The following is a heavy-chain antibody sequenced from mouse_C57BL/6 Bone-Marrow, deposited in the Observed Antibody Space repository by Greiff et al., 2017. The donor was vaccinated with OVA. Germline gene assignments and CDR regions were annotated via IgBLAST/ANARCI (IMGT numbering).Heavy chain of an antibody. V-gene: IGHV3-6*01. D-gene: IGHD1-1*01. J-gene: IGHJ4*01. CDR2: ISYDGSN. Sequence: EVKLMESGPGLVKPSQSLSLTCSVTGYSITSGYYWNWIRQFPGNKLEWMGYISYDGSNNYNPSLKNRISITRDTSKNQFFLKLNSVTTEDTATYYCARGLLRYCYAMDYWGQGTSVTVSS. CDR3: ARGLLRYCYAMDY. CDR1: GYSITSGYY.